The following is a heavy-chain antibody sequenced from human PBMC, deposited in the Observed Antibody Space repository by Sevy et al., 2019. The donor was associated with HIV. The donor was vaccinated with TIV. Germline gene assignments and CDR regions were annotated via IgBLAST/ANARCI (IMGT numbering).Heavy chain of an antibody. V-gene: IGHV3-23*01. CDR3: AKPAISGSYYAGLVY. CDR2: ISGSGGST. Sequence: GGSLRLSCAASGFTFSSYAMSWVRQAPGKGLEWVSAISGSGGSTYYSDSVKGRFTISRDNSKNTLYLQMNSLRAEDTSVYYCAKPAISGSYYAGLVYWGQGTLVTVSS. J-gene: IGHJ4*02. D-gene: IGHD1-26*01. CDR1: GFTFSSYA.